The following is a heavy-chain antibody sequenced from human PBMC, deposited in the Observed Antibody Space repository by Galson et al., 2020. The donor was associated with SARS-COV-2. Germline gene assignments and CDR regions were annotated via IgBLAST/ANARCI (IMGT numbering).Heavy chain of an antibody. CDR3: ARPASGGYCGGVDY. Sequence: GESLRLSCAASGFTFSSYAMHWVRQAPGKGLEWVAVISYDGSNKYYADSVKGRFTISRDNSKNTLYLQMNSLRAEDTAVYYCARPASGGYCGGVDYWGQGTLVTVSS. V-gene: IGHV3-30*01. CDR2: ISYDGSNK. D-gene: IGHD1-26*01. J-gene: IGHJ4*02. CDR1: GFTFSSYA.